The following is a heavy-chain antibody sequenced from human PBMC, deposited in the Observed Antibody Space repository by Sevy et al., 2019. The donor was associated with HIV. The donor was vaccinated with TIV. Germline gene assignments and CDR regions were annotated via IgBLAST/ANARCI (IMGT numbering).Heavy chain of an antibody. Sequence: GGSLRLSCAASGFTFSSYPMSWVRQAPGKGLEWVSAISGSGGSTYYADSVKGRFTISRDNSKNTLYLQMNSLRAEDTAVYYCAKTAIVVVILNYFDYWGQGTLVTVSS. CDR2: ISGSGGST. J-gene: IGHJ4*02. CDR1: GFTFSSYP. V-gene: IGHV3-23*01. D-gene: IGHD3-22*01. CDR3: AKTAIVVVILNYFDY.